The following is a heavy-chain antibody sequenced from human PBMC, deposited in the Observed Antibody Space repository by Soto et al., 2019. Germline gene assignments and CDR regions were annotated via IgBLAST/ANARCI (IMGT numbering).Heavy chain of an antibody. J-gene: IGHJ6*02. CDR2: INHSGSA. CDR1: GGSFSGYY. CDR3: ARVSNRIAARPLNYYCYYGMNI. D-gene: IGHD6-6*01. Sequence: ETLSLTCAVYGGSFSGYYWSWIRQPPGKGLEWIGEINHSGSANYNPSLKSRVTISVDTTKNQFSLKLSSVTAADTAVYYCARVSNRIAARPLNYYCYYGMNILGQGSTVTVSS. V-gene: IGHV4-34*01.